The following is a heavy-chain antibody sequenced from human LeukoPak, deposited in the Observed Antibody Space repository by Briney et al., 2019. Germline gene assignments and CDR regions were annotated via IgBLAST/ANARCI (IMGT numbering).Heavy chain of an antibody. CDR2: INHSGST. CDR1: GGSISSYY. J-gene: IGHJ6*02. Sequence: SETLSLTCTVSGGSISSYYWSWIRQPPGKGLEWIGEINHSGSTNYNPSLKSRVTISVDTSKNQFSLKLSSVTAADTAVYYCARAPDIVVVPAARDYYGMDVWGQGTTATVSS. CDR3: ARAPDIVVVPAARDYYGMDV. V-gene: IGHV4-34*01. D-gene: IGHD2-2*01.